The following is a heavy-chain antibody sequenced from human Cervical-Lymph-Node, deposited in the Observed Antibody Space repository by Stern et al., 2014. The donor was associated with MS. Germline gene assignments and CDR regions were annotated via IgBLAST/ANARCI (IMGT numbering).Heavy chain of an antibody. CDR3: SRDADGYSLVFGY. V-gene: IGHV4-30-4*01. J-gene: IGHJ4*02. CDR2: IHNSGTT. Sequence: QVQLQESGPGLVKPSQTLSLTCAVSGGSISSAEYYWSWIRQSPGEGLEWIGYIHNSGTTYYTPSLKSRVTISVDTSKNQFSLKLRSVTAADTAVYYCSRDADGYSLVFGYWGRGTLVTVSS. D-gene: IGHD5-24*01. CDR1: GGSISSAEYY.